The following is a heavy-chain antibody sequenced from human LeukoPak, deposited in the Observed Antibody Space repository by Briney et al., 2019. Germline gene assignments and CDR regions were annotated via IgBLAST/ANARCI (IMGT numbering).Heavy chain of an antibody. D-gene: IGHD1-1*01. CDR1: GFTFSSHA. CDR3: AKDKGVWTQGAEY. CDR2: ISGSGGST. V-gene: IGHV3-23*01. Sequence: GGSLRLSCAASGFTFSSHAMNWVRQAPGKGLEWVSGISGSGGSTYYADSVKGRFTVSRDNSMNTLYLQMNSLRAEDTAVYYCAKDKGVWTQGAEYWGQGTLVTVSS. J-gene: IGHJ4*02.